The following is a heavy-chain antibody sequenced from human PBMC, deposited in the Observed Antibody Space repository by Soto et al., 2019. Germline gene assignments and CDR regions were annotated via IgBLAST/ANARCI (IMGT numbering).Heavy chain of an antibody. CDR2: MNPNSGNT. D-gene: IGHD6-6*01. Sequence: VKVSCKASGYTFTSYDINWVRQATGQGLEWMGWMNPNSGNTGYAQKFQGRVTMTRNTSISTAYMELSSLRSEDTAVYYCARAIAARPYYYYMDVWGKGTTVTVSS. V-gene: IGHV1-8*01. J-gene: IGHJ6*03. CDR3: ARAIAARPYYYYMDV. CDR1: GYTFTSYD.